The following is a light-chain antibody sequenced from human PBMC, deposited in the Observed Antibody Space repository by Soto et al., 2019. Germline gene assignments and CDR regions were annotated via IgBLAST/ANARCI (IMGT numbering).Light chain of an antibody. CDR1: QGISGW. CDR2: SAS. Sequence: DIQMTQSPSSVSASVGDRVTITCRASQGISGWLAWYQQKPGRAPNLLIYSASTLQTGVPERFRGSGSGTDFTLTISSLQPEDSATYYCQQANSVPLTFGGGTKVEIK. CDR3: QQANSVPLT. J-gene: IGKJ4*01. V-gene: IGKV1D-12*01.